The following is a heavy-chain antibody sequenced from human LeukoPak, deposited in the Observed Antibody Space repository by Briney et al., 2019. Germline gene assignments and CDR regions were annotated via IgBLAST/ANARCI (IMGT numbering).Heavy chain of an antibody. J-gene: IGHJ4*02. V-gene: IGHV3-30*18. CDR3: AKVTGYSSGWHFDY. D-gene: IGHD6-19*01. CDR2: ISYDGSNK. Sequence: GGSLRLSCAASGFTFSSYGMHWVRQAPGKGLEWVAVISYDGSNKYYADSVKGRFTISRDNSKTTLYLQMNSLRAEDTAVYYCAKVTGYSSGWHFDYWGQGTLVTVSS. CDR1: GFTFSSYG.